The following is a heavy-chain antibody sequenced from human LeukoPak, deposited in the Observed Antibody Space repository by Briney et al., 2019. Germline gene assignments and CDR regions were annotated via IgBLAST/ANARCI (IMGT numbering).Heavy chain of an antibody. V-gene: IGHV3-21*01. D-gene: IGHD6-19*01. CDR3: AREAPYSSGWYTGVYFDY. CDR1: GFTFSNYG. J-gene: IGHJ4*02. CDR2: ICSSSSYM. Sequence: PGGSLRLSCEASGFTFSNYGMNWVRQAPGKGLEWVSSICSSSSYMYYADSVKGRFTISRDNAKNSLYLQMNSLRDEDTAVYYCAREAPYSSGWYTGVYFDYWGQGTLVTVSS.